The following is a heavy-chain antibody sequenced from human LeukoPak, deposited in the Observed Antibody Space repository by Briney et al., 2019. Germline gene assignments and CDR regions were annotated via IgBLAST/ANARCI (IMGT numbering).Heavy chain of an antibody. V-gene: IGHV3-53*01. D-gene: IGHD6-13*01. CDR1: GFTIRSNY. J-gene: IGHJ4*02. Sequence: PGVSLRLFCAASGFTIRSNYMSWVRQAQGKGLEWVSVIYSGGSTYYADSVKGRFTISRDNSKNTLYLQMNSLRAEDTAVYYCAKPAPGYSSSWYFGFGYWGQGTLATVSS. CDR3: AKPAPGYSSSWYFGFGY. CDR2: IYSGGST.